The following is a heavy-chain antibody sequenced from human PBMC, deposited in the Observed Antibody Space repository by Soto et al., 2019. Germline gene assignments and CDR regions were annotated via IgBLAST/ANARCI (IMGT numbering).Heavy chain of an antibody. J-gene: IGHJ4*02. D-gene: IGHD4-17*01. CDR1: GGTFSSYA. CDR2: IIPIFGTA. CDR3: ARGEDDGDSTH. V-gene: IGHV1-69*01. Sequence: QVQLVQSGAEVKKPGSSVKVSCKASGGTFSSYAISWVRQAPGQGLEWMGGIIPIFGTANYAQKCQGRVTITADESTRTADTELSRLRTEDTAVYDGARGEDDGDSTHGGQGTLVTVSS.